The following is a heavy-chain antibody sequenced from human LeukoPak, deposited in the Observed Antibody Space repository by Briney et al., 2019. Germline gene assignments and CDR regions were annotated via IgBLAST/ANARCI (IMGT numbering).Heavy chain of an antibody. CDR1: GYTFSSYA. Sequence: GGSLRLSCAASGYTFSSYAMHWVRQTPGKGLEWVAVMSYDGSTKYYADSVKGRFTISRDSSKNTLYLQMNSLRAEDTAMYYCAREAYGSGNYYSDYWGQGTLVTVSS. CDR2: MSYDGSTK. V-gene: IGHV3-30*04. D-gene: IGHD3-10*01. J-gene: IGHJ4*02. CDR3: AREAYGSGNYYSDY.